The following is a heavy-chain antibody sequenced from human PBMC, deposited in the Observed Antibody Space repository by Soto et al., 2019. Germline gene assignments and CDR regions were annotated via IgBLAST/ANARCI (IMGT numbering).Heavy chain of an antibody. Sequence: EVQLLESGGGLVQPGGSLRLSCGASGFTFSSYAMSWVRQAPGKGLEWVSSIRAGAGRTYYPESVKGRFTISRDDSKNTMFLQMNSLRAEDSAVYYCANIPIMTEVTHYFDSWGQWTLVTVSS. V-gene: IGHV3-23*01. J-gene: IGHJ4*02. D-gene: IGHD4-17*01. CDR3: ANIPIMTEVTHYFDS. CDR2: IRAGAGRT. CDR1: GFTFSSYA.